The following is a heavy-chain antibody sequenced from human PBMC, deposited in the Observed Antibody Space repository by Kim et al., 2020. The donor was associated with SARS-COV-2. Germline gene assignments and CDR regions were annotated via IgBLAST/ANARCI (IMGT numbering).Heavy chain of an antibody. J-gene: IGHJ4*02. CDR1: GFSFSTFE. CDR2: ISPNGAQT. V-gene: IGHV3-23*01. CDR3: AKGSLFDW. D-gene: IGHD1-26*01. Sequence: GGSLRLSCAASGFSFSTFEMSWGRQAPGKGLEWVSTISPNGAQTHYADSVKGRFTISRDNSQNTLYLQMNSLRVEDTATYFCAKGSLFDWSGQGTLVTVSS.